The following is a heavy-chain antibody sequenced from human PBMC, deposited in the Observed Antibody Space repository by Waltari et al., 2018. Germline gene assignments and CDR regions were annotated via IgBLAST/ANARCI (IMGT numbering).Heavy chain of an antibody. CDR3: ATEGLIYTSLDIYDF. J-gene: IGHJ4*02. V-gene: IGHV3-15*01. CDR1: GFIFKDAW. Sequence: EVRLVESGGGLVKPGGSLRLSCAASGFIFKDAWMSWVRQAPGKWLEWVGRIKTKAEGETTDYAGPVKGRFTISRDDAANNLFLQMNSLKIDDTAVYYCATEGLIYTSLDIYDFWGQGSLVAVSS. CDR2: IKTKAEGETT. D-gene: IGHD2-2*03.